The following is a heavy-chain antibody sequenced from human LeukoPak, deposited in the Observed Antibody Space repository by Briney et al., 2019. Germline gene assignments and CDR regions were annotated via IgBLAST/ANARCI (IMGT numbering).Heavy chain of an antibody. CDR3: ARVHYGGRFDP. Sequence: PSETLSLTCTVSGGSISSSSYYWGWIRQPPGKGLEWIGSIYYSGSTYYNPSLKSRVTISVDTSKNQFSLKLSSVTAADTAVYYCARVHYGGRFDPWGQGTLVTVSS. CDR2: IYYSGST. D-gene: IGHD3-10*01. J-gene: IGHJ5*02. V-gene: IGHV4-39*07. CDR1: GGSISSSSYY.